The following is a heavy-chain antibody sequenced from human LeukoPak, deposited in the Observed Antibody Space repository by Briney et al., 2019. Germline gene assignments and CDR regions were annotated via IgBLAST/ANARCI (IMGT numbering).Heavy chain of an antibody. CDR2: IIPILGIA. V-gene: IGHV1-69*04. CDR3: ARGLGHYYYYYMDV. Sequence: VASVKVSCKASGGTFSSYAISWVRQAPGQGLEWMGRIIPILGIANYAQKFQGRVTITADKSTSTAYMELSSLRSEDTARYYCARGLGHYYYYYMDVWGKGTTVTVSS. CDR1: GGTFSSYA. D-gene: IGHD7-27*01. J-gene: IGHJ6*03.